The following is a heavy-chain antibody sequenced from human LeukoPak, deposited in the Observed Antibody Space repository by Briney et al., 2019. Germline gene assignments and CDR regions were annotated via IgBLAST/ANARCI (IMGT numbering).Heavy chain of an antibody. CDR2: ISGGGGRT. J-gene: IGHJ5*02. CDR1: GFTLCRYV. Sequence: GGPLRLSCAASGFTLCRYVMNWPRQAPGKGLEWVSVISGGGGRTYHAAPVKGRLIITRDNSPNLWVLQMNSLRAGDTAVFYWAKGGYCSSSSCYVGWFVPGGQGTGVTVS. D-gene: IGHD2-2*01. CDR3: AKGGYCSSSSCYVGWFVP. V-gene: IGHV3-23*01.